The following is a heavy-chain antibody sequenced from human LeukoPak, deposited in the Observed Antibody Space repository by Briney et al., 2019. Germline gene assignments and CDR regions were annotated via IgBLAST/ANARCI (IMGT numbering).Heavy chain of an antibody. D-gene: IGHD3-10*01. J-gene: IGHJ5*02. CDR2: IRAYNGNT. V-gene: IGHV1-18*01. CDR3: ARLWFGEYVDWFDP. CDR1: GYTFTSYG. Sequence: APVKVSCKASGYTFTSYGISWVRQAPGQGLEWMGWIRAYNGNTNYAQKLQGRVTMTTDTSTSTAYMELRSLRSDDTAVYYCARLWFGEYVDWFDPWGQGTLVTVSS.